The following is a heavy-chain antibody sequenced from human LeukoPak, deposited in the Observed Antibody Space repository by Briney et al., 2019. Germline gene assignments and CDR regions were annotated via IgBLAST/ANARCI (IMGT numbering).Heavy chain of an antibody. CDR1: GGSFSGYY. V-gene: IGHV4-34*01. Sequence: KPSETLSLTCAVYGGSFSGYYWSWIRQPPGKGLEWIGEINHSGSTNYNPSLKSRVTISVDTSKNQFSLKLSSVTAADTAVYYCASGSSSWYSSNWFDPWGQGTLVTVSS. D-gene: IGHD6-13*01. CDR3: ASGSSSWYSSNWFDP. J-gene: IGHJ5*02. CDR2: INHSGST.